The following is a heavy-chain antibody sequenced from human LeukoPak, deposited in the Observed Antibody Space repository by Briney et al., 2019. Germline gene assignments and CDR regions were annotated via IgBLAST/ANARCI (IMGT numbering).Heavy chain of an antibody. CDR3: AKERRVATIGASDV. D-gene: IGHD5-12*01. V-gene: IGHV4-34*01. CDR1: GGSFSGYY. J-gene: IGHJ3*01. Sequence: PSETLSLTCAVYGGSFSGYYWSWIRQPPGKGLEWIGEINHSGSTYYNPSLKSRVTISIDMSKNQFSLKLSSVTAADTAVYYCAKERRVATIGASDVWGQGTMVTVSS. CDR2: INHSGST.